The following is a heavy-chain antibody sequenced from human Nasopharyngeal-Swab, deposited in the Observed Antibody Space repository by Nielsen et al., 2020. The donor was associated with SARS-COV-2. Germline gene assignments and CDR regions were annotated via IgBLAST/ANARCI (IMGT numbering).Heavy chain of an antibody. D-gene: IGHD3-22*01. CDR2: IWYDGSNK. J-gene: IGHJ4*02. V-gene: IGHV3-33*01. CDR1: GFTFSSYG. CDR3: ARGGYYYDSSGYYFDY. Sequence: LSLTCAASGFTFSSYGMHWVRQAPGKGLEWVAVIWYDGSNKYYADSVKGRFTISRDNSKNTLYLQMNSLRAEDTAVYYCARGGYYYDSSGYYFDYWGQGTLVTVSS.